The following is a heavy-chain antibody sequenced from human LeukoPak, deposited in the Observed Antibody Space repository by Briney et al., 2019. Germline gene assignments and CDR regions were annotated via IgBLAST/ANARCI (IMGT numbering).Heavy chain of an antibody. CDR1: GGSISSGGYS. CDR3: ARVGTYKDILTGQNWFDP. CDR2: IYYSGST. V-gene: IGHV4-30-4*07. J-gene: IGHJ5*02. Sequence: SQTLSLTCAVSGGSISSGGYSWSWIRQPPGKGLEWIGYIYYSGSTYYSPSLKSRVTISVDTSKSQFSLNLSSVTAADTAVYYCARVGTYKDILTGQNWFDPWGQGILVTVSS. D-gene: IGHD3-9*01.